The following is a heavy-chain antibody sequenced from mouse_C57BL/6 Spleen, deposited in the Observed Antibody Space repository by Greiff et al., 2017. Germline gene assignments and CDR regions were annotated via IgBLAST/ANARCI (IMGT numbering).Heavy chain of an antibody. V-gene: IGHV5-4*01. CDR2: ISDGGSYT. J-gene: IGHJ4*01. CDR3: ARDGGDYAMDY. CDR1: GFTFSSYA. Sequence: EVKLVESGGGLVKPGGSLKLSCAASGFTFSSYAMSWVRQTPEKRLEWVATISDGGSYTYYPDNVKGRFTISRDNAKNNLYLQMSNLKSEDTAMYYWARDGGDYAMDYWGQGTSVTVAS.